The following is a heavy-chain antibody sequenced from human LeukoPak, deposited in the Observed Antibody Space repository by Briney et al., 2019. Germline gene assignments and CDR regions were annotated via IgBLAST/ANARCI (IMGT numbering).Heavy chain of an antibody. Sequence: ASVKVSCKASGGTFSSYAISWVRQAPGQGLEWMGRIIPILGIANYAQKFQGRVTITADKSTSTAYMELSSLRSEDTAVYYCARGRYSSGGEYFDYWGQGTLVTVSS. J-gene: IGHJ4*02. CDR3: ARGRYSSGGEYFDY. CDR1: GGTFSSYA. D-gene: IGHD6-19*01. V-gene: IGHV1-69*04. CDR2: IIPILGIA.